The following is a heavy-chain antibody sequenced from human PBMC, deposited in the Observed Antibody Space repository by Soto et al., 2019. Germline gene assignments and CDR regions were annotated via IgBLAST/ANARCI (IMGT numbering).Heavy chain of an antibody. J-gene: IGHJ6*02. CDR1: GFTVSSYA. Sequence: GGSLRLSCAASGFTVSSYAMTWVRQAPGRGLEWVSAISGSGSPTYYADSVKGRFTISRDNSKNTLYLQMNSLRADDTAVYYCARDMSGGTYNYYYGMDVWGQGTTVTVS. CDR2: ISGSGSPT. CDR3: ARDMSGGTYNYYYGMDV. D-gene: IGHD1-26*01. V-gene: IGHV3-23*01.